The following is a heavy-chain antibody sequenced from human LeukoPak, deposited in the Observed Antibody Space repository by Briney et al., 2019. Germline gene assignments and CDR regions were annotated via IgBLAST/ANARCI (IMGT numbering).Heavy chain of an antibody. CDR1: GFTFSNYE. D-gene: IGHD2-2*01. Sequence: GGSLRLSCAASGFTFSNYEMNWVRQAPGKGLEWVSYISSGGSGKDYADSVKGRFTISRDNAKNSLYLQMNSLRAEDTAVYYCARDLRGYQDYWGQGTLVTVS. CDR3: ARDLRGYQDY. J-gene: IGHJ4*02. CDR2: ISSGGSGK. V-gene: IGHV3-48*03.